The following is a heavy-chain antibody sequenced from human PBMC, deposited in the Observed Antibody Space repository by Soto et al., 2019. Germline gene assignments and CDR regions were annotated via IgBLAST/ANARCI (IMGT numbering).Heavy chain of an antibody. CDR3: AGETRLCDAHRPPIDYGMDV. CDR2: IIPIFGTA. V-gene: IGHV1-69*01. Sequence: QVQLVQSGAEVKKPGSSVKVSCKASGGTFSSYAISWVRQAPGQGLEWMGGIIPIFGTANYAKKFQGRVTITADESTSTAYMERSSLDSEETAVYYCAGETRLCDAHRPPIDYGMDVWGQGTTVTVSS. D-gene: IGHD2-8*01. J-gene: IGHJ6*02. CDR1: GGTFSSYA.